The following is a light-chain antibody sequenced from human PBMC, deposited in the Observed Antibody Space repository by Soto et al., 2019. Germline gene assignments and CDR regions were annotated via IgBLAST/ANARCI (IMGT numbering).Light chain of an antibody. J-gene: IGLJ3*02. CDR2: DVS. CDR1: SSDVGAYKF. Sequence: QSVPTQPASVSGSPGQSITISCTGSSSDVGAYKFVSWYQQIPGKAPKLMIYDVSYRPSGVSNRFSGSKSGNTASLTISGLQTEVEADYYCNSYTTSDTWVFGGGTKLTVL. V-gene: IGLV2-14*01. CDR3: NSYTTSDTWV.